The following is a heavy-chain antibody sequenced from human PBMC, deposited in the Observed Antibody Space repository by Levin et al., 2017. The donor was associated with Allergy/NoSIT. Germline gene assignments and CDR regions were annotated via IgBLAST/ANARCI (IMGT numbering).Heavy chain of an antibody. CDR3: ARGGNWYFDY. Sequence: GESLKISCAVSGFTFSSHWMSWVRQAPGKGLEWVANINQDGSEKYYVDSVKGRFTISRDNAKNSMYLQMNSLRAEDTAVYYCARGGNWYFDYWGQGTLVTVSS. CDR2: INQDGSEK. CDR1: GFTFSSHW. D-gene: IGHD1-1*01. V-gene: IGHV3-7*04. J-gene: IGHJ4*02.